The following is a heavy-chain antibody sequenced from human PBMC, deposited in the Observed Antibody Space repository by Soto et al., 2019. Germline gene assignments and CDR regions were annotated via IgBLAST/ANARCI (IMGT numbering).Heavy chain of an antibody. Sequence: PGGSLRLSCAASGFTFSSYSMNWVRQAPGKGLEWVSSISSSGSTIYYADSVKGRFTISRDNAKNSLYLQMNSLRAEDTAVYYCARGEYSSSSDYYYYMDVWGKGTTVTVSS. D-gene: IGHD6-6*01. CDR3: ARGEYSSSSDYYYYMDV. CDR1: GFTFSSYS. V-gene: IGHV3-21*04. CDR2: ISSSGSTI. J-gene: IGHJ6*03.